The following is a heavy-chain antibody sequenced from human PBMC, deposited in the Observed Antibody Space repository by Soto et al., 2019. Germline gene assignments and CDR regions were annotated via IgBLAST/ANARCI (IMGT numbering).Heavy chain of an antibody. Sequence: GASVKVSCKASGYTFSAYYMYWVRQTPRHGLEWMGGINTDSGDTHYAQKFQGRITMTRDTSIGTAYIKLTSLTSDDTAVYYCARDHIGGGAPDYFDFWGRGTLGPVSS. D-gene: IGHD3-16*01. J-gene: IGHJ4*02. CDR3: ARDHIGGGAPDYFDF. V-gene: IGHV1-2*02. CDR2: INTDSGDT. CDR1: GYTFSAYY.